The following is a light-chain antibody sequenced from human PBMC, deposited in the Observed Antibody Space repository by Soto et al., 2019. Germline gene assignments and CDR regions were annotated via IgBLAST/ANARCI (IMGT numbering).Light chain of an antibody. Sequence: ETVLTQSLGTLSLSPGERASSSCRVSQIVPSGYVAWFQQKSGQAPRLLIYGASTRATGIPDRFSGSGSGTDFTLTISRLEPEDFAVYFCQQYGTSFFTFGGGTKVDIK. V-gene: IGKV3-20*01. CDR1: QIVPSGY. CDR3: QQYGTSFFT. CDR2: GAS. J-gene: IGKJ4*01.